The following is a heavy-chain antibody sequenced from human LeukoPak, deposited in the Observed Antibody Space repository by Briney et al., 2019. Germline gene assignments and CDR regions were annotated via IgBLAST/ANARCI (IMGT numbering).Heavy chain of an antibody. CDR1: GGSISSYY. J-gene: IGHJ4*02. CDR3: ARLRSTIFGVYYFDY. CDR2: IYYSGST. V-gene: IGHV4-59*08. Sequence: SETLSLTCTVSGGSISSYYWSWIRQPPGKGLEWIGYIYYSGSTNYNPSLKSRVTMSVDTSKNQFSLKLSSVTAADTAVYYCARLRSTIFGVYYFDYWGQGTLVTVSS. D-gene: IGHD3-3*01.